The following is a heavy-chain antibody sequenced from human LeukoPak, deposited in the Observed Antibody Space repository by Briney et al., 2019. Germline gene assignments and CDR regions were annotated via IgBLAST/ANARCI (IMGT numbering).Heavy chain of an antibody. CDR3: AKEAGSITPVLYYYYYYMDV. Sequence: GGSLRLSCAASGFTFSSYAMSWVRQAPGKGLEWVSAISGSGGSTYYADSVKGRFTISRDNSKNTLYLQMNSLRAEDTAVYYCAKEAGSITPVLYYYYYYMDVWGKGTTVTVSS. V-gene: IGHV3-23*01. D-gene: IGHD3-10*01. J-gene: IGHJ6*03. CDR1: GFTFSSYA. CDR2: ISGSGGST.